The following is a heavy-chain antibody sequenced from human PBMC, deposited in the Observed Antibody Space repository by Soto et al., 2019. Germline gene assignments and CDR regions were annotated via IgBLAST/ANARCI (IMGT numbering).Heavy chain of an antibody. J-gene: IGHJ4*02. CDR3: ARDTDGLHY. V-gene: IGHV3-74*01. CDR2: ISTDGSIT. CDR1: GLIFSNYR. Sequence: PGGSLRLSCAASGLIFSNYRMHWVRQAPGKGLVWDSCISTDGSITNYADSVKGRFTVSRDNAKNTLYLQMNSLRAEDTALYYCARDTDGLHYWGQGTMVTVSS.